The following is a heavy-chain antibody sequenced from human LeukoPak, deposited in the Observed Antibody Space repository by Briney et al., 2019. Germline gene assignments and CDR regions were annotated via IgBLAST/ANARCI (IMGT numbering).Heavy chain of an antibody. J-gene: IGHJ4*02. CDR1: GYTSTGYY. CDR2: INPNSGGT. V-gene: IGHV1-2*02. D-gene: IGHD3-22*01. Sequence: GASVKVSCKASGYTSTGYYIHWVRQAPGQGLEWMGWINPNSGGTNFAQSFQGRVTMTRDTSISTAYMDLSRLRSDDTAVYYCARQAGNSGYMYYFEYWGQGTLVTVSS. CDR3: ARQAGNSGYMYYFEY.